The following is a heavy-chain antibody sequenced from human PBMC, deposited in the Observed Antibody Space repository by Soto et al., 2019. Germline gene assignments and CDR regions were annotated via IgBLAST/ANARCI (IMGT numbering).Heavy chain of an antibody. Sequence: EVQLLESGGGFVQPGESLRLSCAASGFTFSLSAMSWVRQAPGRGLDWVSSLSGGGSTTDYADSVKGRFTISRDNSKNTVRVQMNSLRAEDTAVYYCAKGPEYDILTGCDYWGQGAMVTVSS. CDR3: AKGPEYDILTGCDY. CDR1: GFTFSLSA. CDR2: LSGGGSTT. J-gene: IGHJ4*02. V-gene: IGHV3-23*01. D-gene: IGHD3-9*01.